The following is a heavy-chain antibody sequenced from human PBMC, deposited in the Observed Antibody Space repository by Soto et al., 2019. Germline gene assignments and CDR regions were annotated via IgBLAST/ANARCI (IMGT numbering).Heavy chain of an antibody. V-gene: IGHV3-74*01. CDR2: ISGDASST. CDR1: GFTFSDNW. Sequence: EVKVVESGGGLVQPGGSLRLSCAASGFTFSDNWMHWVRQPPGKGPVWVSRISGDASSTSYADSVKGRFTISRDSAKNTVYLQMGSLRVEDTAVYYWTRGGTRTTYWGLFDSWGQGNLVTVSS. CDR3: TRGGTRTTYWGLFDS. J-gene: IGHJ4*02. D-gene: IGHD7-27*01.